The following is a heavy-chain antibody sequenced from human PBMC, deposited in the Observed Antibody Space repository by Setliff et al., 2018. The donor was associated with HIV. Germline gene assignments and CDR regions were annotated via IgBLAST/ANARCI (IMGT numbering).Heavy chain of an antibody. J-gene: IGHJ6*03. Sequence: ASVKVSCKASGYTFTTYSLHWVRQAPGHSLEWMGWINVGNGNTKYSQEFQGRVTITRDTSARTAYMKLSSLRAEDMAVYYCGRGESTAVAPVPHYYYMDFWGEGTTVTVSS. V-gene: IGHV1-3*03. CDR1: GYTFTTYS. D-gene: IGHD6-19*01. CDR2: INVGNGNT. CDR3: GRGESTAVAPVPHYYYMDF.